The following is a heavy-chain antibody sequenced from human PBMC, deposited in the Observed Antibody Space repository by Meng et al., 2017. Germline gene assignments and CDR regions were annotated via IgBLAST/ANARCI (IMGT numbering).Heavy chain of an antibody. CDR2: ISSSSSYI. Sequence: GGSLRLSCAASGFTFSSYSMNWVRQAPGKGLEWVSSISSSSSYIYYADSVKGRFTISRDNAKISLYLQMNSLRAEDTAVYYCARPYYYGSGSYYNHYWGQGTLVTVSS. D-gene: IGHD3-10*01. CDR3: ARPYYYGSGSYYNHY. V-gene: IGHV3-21*01. CDR1: GFTFSSYS. J-gene: IGHJ4*02.